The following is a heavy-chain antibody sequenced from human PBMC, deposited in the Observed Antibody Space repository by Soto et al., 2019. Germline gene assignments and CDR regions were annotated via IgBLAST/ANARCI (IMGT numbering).Heavy chain of an antibody. Sequence: PGGSLRLSCEVSGFTFTDDTMTWVRQAPGRGLEFVASITSSSFYIHYGGSSKGRFTVSRDNAQSSLYLHMTSLRAEDTAVYYCARSSLGIVVTNLDYWGHGTLVTVSS. J-gene: IGHJ4*01. V-gene: IGHV3-21*01. CDR3: ARSSLGIVVTNLDY. D-gene: IGHD2-21*01. CDR2: ITSSSFYI. CDR1: GFTFTDDT.